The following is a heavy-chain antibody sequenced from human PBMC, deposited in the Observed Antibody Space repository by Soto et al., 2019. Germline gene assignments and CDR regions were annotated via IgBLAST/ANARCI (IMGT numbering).Heavy chain of an antibody. CDR2: INAGNGNT. D-gene: IGHD6-19*01. Sequence: QVQLVQSGAEEKKPGASVKVSCKASGYTFTGYAMHWVRQAPGQRLEWMGWINAGNGNTKYSQKLQGRVTITRDTSASTAYMELRSLRSEDTGVYYWARAVAVAADFDDWGQGTLVTVSS. CDR3: ARAVAVAADFDD. CDR1: GYTFTGYA. V-gene: IGHV1-3*05. J-gene: IGHJ4*02.